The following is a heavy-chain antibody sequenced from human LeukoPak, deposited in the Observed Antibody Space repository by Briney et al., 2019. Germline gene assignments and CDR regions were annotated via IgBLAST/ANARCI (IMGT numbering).Heavy chain of an antibody. CDR1: GFTFSSYA. J-gene: IGHJ4*02. CDR2: ISGSGGST. V-gene: IGHV3-23*01. D-gene: IGHD5-18*01. Sequence: PGGSLRLSCAASGFTFSSYAMSWVRQAPGKGLEWVSAISGSGGSTYYADSVKGRFTISRDNSKNTLYLQMNSLRAEDTAVYYCAKVRIQLWPLAMDFDYWGQGTLVTVSS. CDR3: AKVRIQLWPLAMDFDY.